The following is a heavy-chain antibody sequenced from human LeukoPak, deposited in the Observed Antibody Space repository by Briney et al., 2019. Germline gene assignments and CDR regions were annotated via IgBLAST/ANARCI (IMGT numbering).Heavy chain of an antibody. Sequence: GGSLRLSCAASGFTFSSYGMHWVRQAPGKGLEWVAVIWYDGSNKYYADSVKGRFTISRDNSKNTLYLQMNSLRAEDTAVYYCARRGSGKDWFDPWGQGTLVTVSS. V-gene: IGHV3-33*01. CDR3: ARRGSGKDWFDP. J-gene: IGHJ5*02. CDR2: IWYDGSNK. CDR1: GFTFSSYG. D-gene: IGHD3-16*01.